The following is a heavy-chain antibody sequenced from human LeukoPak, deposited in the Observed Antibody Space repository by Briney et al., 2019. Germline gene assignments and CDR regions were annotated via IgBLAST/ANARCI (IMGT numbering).Heavy chain of an antibody. D-gene: IGHD2-2*01. CDR1: GGTFSSYA. V-gene: IGHV1-69*04. CDR3: EGVVPAARPYYYYYGMDV. CDR2: IIPILGIA. J-gene: IGHJ6*02. Sequence: SVKVSCKASGGTFSSYAISWVRQAPGQGLEWLGRIIPILGIANYAQKFQGRVTITADKSTSTAYMELSSLRSEDTAAYYCEGVVPAARPYYYYYGMDVWGQGTTVTVSS.